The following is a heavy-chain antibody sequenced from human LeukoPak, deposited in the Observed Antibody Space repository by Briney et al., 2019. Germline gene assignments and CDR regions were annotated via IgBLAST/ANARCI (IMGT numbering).Heavy chain of an antibody. D-gene: IGHD6-19*01. CDR1: GFTFSSYW. Sequence: GGSLRLSCAASGFTFSSYWMSWVRQAPGKGLEWVANIKQDGSEKYYVDSVKGRFTISRDNAKNSLYLQMNSLRAEDTAVYYCARVEVVQQSLLTYYYYGMDVWGQGTTVTVSS. J-gene: IGHJ6*02. CDR2: IKQDGSEK. CDR3: ARVEVVQQSLLTYYYYGMDV. V-gene: IGHV3-7*01.